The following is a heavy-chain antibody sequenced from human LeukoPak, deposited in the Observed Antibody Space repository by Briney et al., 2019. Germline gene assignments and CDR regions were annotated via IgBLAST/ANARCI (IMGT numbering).Heavy chain of an antibody. J-gene: IGHJ5*02. CDR2: ISYDGSNK. CDR3: ARDCSGGSCYSA. Sequence: QSGGSLRLSCAASGFTFSSYNMNWVRQAPGKGLEWVAVISYDGSNKYYADSVKGRFTISRDNAKNSLYLQMNSLRAEDTAVYYCARDCSGGSCYSAWGQGTLATVSS. D-gene: IGHD2-15*01. V-gene: IGHV3-30*03. CDR1: GFTFSSYN.